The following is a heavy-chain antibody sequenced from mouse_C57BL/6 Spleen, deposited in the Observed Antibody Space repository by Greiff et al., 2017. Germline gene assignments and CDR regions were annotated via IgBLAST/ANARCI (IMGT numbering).Heavy chain of an antibody. Sequence: VQRVESGAELARPGASVKLSCKASGYTFTSYGISWVKQRTGQGLEWIGEIYPRSGNTYYNEKFKGKATLTADKSSSTAYMELRSLTSEDSAVYFCARDRGSSSAWFAYWGQGTLVTVSA. CDR3: ARDRGSSSAWFAY. V-gene: IGHV1-81*01. CDR1: GYTFTSYG. CDR2: IYPRSGNT. J-gene: IGHJ3*01. D-gene: IGHD1-1*01.